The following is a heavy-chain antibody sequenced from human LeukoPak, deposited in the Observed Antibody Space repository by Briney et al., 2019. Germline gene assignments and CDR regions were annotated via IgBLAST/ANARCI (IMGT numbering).Heavy chain of an antibody. V-gene: IGHV4-34*01. CDR2: INHSGCT. Sequence: SETLSLTCAVYGGSFSGYYWSWIRQPPGKGLEWTGEINHSGCTNYNPSLKSRVTISVDTSKNQFSLKLSSVTAADTAVYYCARARKDVPLDVWGIGTTVTVSS. D-gene: IGHD1-14*01. CDR1: GGSFSGYY. CDR3: ARARKDVPLDV. J-gene: IGHJ6*04.